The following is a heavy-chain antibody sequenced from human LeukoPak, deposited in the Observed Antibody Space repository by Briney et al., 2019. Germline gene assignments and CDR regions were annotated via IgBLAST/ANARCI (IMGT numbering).Heavy chain of an antibody. J-gene: IGHJ4*02. CDR2: IKSDGSST. V-gene: IGHV3-74*01. CDR1: GLTFSSYW. CDR3: ARDAGLGPPDY. Sequence: GGSLRLSCAASGLTFSSYWMHWVRQAPGKGPVWVSRIKSDGSSTSYADSVKGRFTTSRDSAKNTLYLQMNSLRAEDTAVYYCARDAGLGPPDYWGQGTLVTVSS.